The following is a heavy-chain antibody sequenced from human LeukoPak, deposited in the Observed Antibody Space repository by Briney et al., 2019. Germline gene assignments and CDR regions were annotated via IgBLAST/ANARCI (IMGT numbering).Heavy chain of an antibody. CDR2: INWNGGNT. CDR3: ASPLGGAAAGTGDY. J-gene: IGHJ4*02. V-gene: IGHV3-20*04. CDR1: GFTFDDYD. Sequence: PGGSLRLSCAASGFTFDDYDMSWVRQAPGKGLEWVSTINWNGGNTGYADSVKGRFTISRDNAKNSLYLQMNSLRADDTALYYCASPLGGAAAGTGDYWGQGTLVTVSS. D-gene: IGHD6-13*01.